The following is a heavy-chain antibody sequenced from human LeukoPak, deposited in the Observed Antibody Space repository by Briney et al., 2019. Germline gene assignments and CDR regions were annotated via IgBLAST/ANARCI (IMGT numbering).Heavy chain of an antibody. CDR2: ISYDGSNK. CDR1: GFTFSSYA. Sequence: GGSLRLSCAASGFTFSSYAMHWVRQAPGKGLEWVAVISYDGSNKYYADSVKGRFTISRDNSKNTVYLQMNSLRADDTAVYYCTREVWGSFGYWGQGALVTVSS. V-gene: IGHV3-30-3*01. D-gene: IGHD3-16*01. J-gene: IGHJ4*02. CDR3: TREVWGSFGY.